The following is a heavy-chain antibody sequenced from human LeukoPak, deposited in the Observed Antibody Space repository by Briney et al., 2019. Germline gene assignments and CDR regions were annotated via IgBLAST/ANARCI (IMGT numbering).Heavy chain of an antibody. Sequence: KPSHTLSLTCPLSAASISSSRYYWSRIRQPPGNGLEWIRYIYYSGSTNHNPSLKSRVTISVDTSKNQVSLKLSSVTAADTAVYYCARGRGGSTSPFDYWGQGTLVTVSS. J-gene: IGHJ4*02. CDR1: AASISSSRYY. CDR2: IYYSGST. V-gene: IGHV4-61*01. D-gene: IGHD3-10*01. CDR3: ARGRGGSTSPFDY.